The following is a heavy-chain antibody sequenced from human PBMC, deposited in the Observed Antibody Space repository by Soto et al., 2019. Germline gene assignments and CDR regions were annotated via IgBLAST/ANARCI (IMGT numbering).Heavy chain of an antibody. D-gene: IGHD2-2*01. CDR1: GGSISSSSYY. J-gene: IGHJ5*02. Sequence: PSETLSLTCTVSGGSISSSSYYWGWIRQPPGKGLEWIGSIYYSGSTYYNPSLKSRVTISVGTSKNQFSLKLSSVTAADTAVYYCARDCGSTSCYFTDPWGQGTLVTVSS. CDR3: ARDCGSTSCYFTDP. V-gene: IGHV4-39*02. CDR2: IYYSGST.